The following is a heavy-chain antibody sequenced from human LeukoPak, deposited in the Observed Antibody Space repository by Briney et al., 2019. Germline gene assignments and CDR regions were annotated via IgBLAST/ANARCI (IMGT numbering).Heavy chain of an antibody. CDR1: GFTFSSYG. Sequence: GGSLRLSCAASGFTFSSYGMHWVRQAPGKGLEWVAFIRYDGSNKYYADSVKGRFTISRDNSKNTLYLQMNSLRAEDTALYYCAKDPIPVLLGFGELLSPHFDYWGQGTLVTVSS. CDR2: IRYDGSNK. D-gene: IGHD3-10*01. CDR3: AKDPIPVLLGFGELLSPHFDY. J-gene: IGHJ4*02. V-gene: IGHV3-30*02.